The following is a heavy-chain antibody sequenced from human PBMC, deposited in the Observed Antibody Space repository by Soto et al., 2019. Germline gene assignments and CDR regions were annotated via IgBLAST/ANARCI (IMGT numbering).Heavy chain of an antibody. CDR2: IYYSGST. CDR1: GGSISSYY. CDR3: ARAFGSREYYDFWSGYYWSD. J-gene: IGHJ4*02. Sequence: SETLSLTCTVSGGSISSYYLSWIRQPPGKGLEWIGYIYYSGSTNYNPSLKSRVTISVDTSKNQFSLKLSSVTAADTAVYYCARAFGSREYYDFWSGYYWSDWGQGTLVTVSS. V-gene: IGHV4-59*01. D-gene: IGHD3-3*01.